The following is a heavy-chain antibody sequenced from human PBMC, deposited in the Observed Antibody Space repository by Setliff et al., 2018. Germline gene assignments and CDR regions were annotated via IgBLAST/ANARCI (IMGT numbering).Heavy chain of an antibody. D-gene: IGHD3-3*01. CDR2: IGVYSGNT. CDR3: MRLVRFCSRTVCQRTSGDEA. V-gene: IGHV1-18*01. Sequence: ASVKVSCKASGYTFRQSIVSWVRQAPGQGLEWLGWIGVYSGNTYSAQRFQGRVSLTTDVSTNTAYLELRGLRSDDTAVYYCMRLVRFCSRTVCQRTSGDEAWGQGTLVTVSS. J-gene: IGHJ5*02. CDR1: GYTFRQSI.